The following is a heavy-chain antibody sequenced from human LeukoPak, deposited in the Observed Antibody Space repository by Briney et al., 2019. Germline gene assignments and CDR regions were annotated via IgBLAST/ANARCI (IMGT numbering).Heavy chain of an antibody. CDR2: IYYSGST. Sequence: PSETLSLTCTVSGGSISSYYWSWIRQPPGKGLEWIGYIYYSGSTNYNPSLKSRVTISVDTSKNQFSLKLSSVTAADTAVYYCARGQEDSSGWFDYWGQGTLVTVSS. V-gene: IGHV4-59*12. J-gene: IGHJ4*02. D-gene: IGHD6-19*01. CDR1: GGSISSYY. CDR3: ARGQEDSSGWFDY.